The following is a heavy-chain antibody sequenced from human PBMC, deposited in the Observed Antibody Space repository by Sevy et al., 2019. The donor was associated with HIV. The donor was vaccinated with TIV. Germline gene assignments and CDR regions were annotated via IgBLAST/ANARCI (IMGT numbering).Heavy chain of an antibody. V-gene: IGHV3-23*01. CDR1: GLTFSSYA. D-gene: IGHD3-22*01. Sequence: GGSLRLSCAASGLTFSSYAMNWVRQAPGKGLDWVSTIYGTAGVTYYADSVNGRFTISRDNSKNTLFLQMNSLRAEDKAVYYCAGGRFDSSGSFDAFDVWGQGTMVTVSS. CDR3: AGGRFDSSGSFDAFDV. CDR2: IYGTAGVT. J-gene: IGHJ3*01.